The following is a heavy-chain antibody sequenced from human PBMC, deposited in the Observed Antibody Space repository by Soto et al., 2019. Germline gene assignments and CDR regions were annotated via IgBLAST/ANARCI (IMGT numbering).Heavy chain of an antibody. D-gene: IGHD6-13*01. V-gene: IGHV1-2*02. CDR3: ARMASAGTLNWFDP. J-gene: IGHJ5*02. CDR2: INPNSGGT. Sequence: ASVKVSCKASGYTFTGYYMHWVRQAPGQGLEWMGWINPNSGGTNYAQKFQGRVTMTRDASTGTSHLELSSLTSDDTAVYYCARMASAGTLNWFDPWGQGTRVTVSS. CDR1: GYTFTGYY.